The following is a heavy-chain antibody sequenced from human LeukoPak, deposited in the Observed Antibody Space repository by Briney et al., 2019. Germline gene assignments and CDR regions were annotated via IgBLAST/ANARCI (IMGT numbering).Heavy chain of an antibody. D-gene: IGHD3-9*01. V-gene: IGHV4-31*03. J-gene: IGHJ4*02. CDR1: GGSISSGGYY. CDR3: ARSLPRSVGTGRDILTGLDY. Sequence: ASETLSLTCTASGGSISSGGYYWSWIRQHPGKGLEWIGYIYYSGSTYYNPSLKSRVTISVDTSKNQFSLKLSSVTAADTAVYYCARSLPRSVGTGRDILTGLDYWGQGTLVTVSS. CDR2: IYYSGST.